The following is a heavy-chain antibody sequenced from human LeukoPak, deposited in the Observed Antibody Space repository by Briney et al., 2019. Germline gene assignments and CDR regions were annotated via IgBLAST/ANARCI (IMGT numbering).Heavy chain of an antibody. CDR1: GYTFTRYQ. V-gene: IGHV1-2*02. CDR2: INPNSGGT. D-gene: IGHD2-15*01. J-gene: IGHJ1*01. Sequence: GSVKDLLKGSGYTFTRYQKHWVRQAPGQGLEWMGWINPNSGGTNYAQKFQGRVTMTRDTSISTAYMELSRLRSDDTAVYYCATDLVVAATLPLCLWGQRSLVTVSS. CDR3: ATDLVVAATLPLCL.